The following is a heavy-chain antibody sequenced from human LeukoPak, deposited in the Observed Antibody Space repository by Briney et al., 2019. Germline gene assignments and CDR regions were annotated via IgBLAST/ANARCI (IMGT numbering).Heavy chain of an antibody. CDR2: INHSGST. CDR1: GGSFSGYY. J-gene: IGHJ4*02. D-gene: IGHD2-2*02. V-gene: IGHV4-34*01. Sequence: SETLSLTCAVYGGSFSGYYWSWIRQPPGKGLEWIGEINHSGSTNYNPSLKSRVTISVDTSKNQFSLKLSSVTAADTAVYYCARVNGGHKRGAHCSSTSCYTRPPYYFDYWGQGTLVTVSS. CDR3: ARVNGGHKRGAHCSSTSCYTRPPYYFDY.